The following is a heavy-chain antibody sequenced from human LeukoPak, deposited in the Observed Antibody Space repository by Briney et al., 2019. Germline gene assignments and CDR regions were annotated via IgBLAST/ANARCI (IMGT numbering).Heavy chain of an antibody. CDR3: ARARYDILTGYNFDY. CDR2: IYTSGSI. Sequence: SETLSLTGTVSGGSISSYYWSWIRQPAGKGLEWIGRIYTSGSINYNPSLKSRVTMSEDTSKNQFSLKLSSVTAADTAVYYCARARYDILTGYNFDYWGQGTLVTVSS. CDR1: GGSISSYY. D-gene: IGHD3-9*01. V-gene: IGHV4-4*07. J-gene: IGHJ4*02.